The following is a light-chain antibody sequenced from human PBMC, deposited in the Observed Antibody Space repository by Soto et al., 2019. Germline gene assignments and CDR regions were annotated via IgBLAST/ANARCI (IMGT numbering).Light chain of an antibody. CDR1: QSISSW. CDR2: DAS. Sequence: DIQMTQSPSSLSASVGDRVTITCRASQSISSWLAWYQQKPGKAPKLLIYDASSLESGVPSRFSGSGSGTELTITITSMQPDDFATYYCQQYNSYPWTCGQGTKV. CDR3: QQYNSYPWT. J-gene: IGKJ1*01. V-gene: IGKV1-5*01.